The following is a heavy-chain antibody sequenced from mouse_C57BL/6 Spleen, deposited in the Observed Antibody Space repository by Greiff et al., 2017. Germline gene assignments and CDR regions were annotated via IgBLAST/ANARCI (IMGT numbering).Heavy chain of an antibody. D-gene: IGHD1-1*01. CDR2: ILPGSGST. V-gene: IGHV1-9*01. CDR1: GYTFTGYW. Sequence: VQLQQSGAELMKPGASVKLSCKATGYTFTGYWIEWVKQRPGHGLEWIGEILPGSGSTNYNEKFKGKATFTADTSSNTAYRQLSSLTTEDSAIYYCASLYYYGSSFYYYAMDYWGQGTSVTVSS. CDR3: ASLYYYGSSFYYYAMDY. J-gene: IGHJ4*01.